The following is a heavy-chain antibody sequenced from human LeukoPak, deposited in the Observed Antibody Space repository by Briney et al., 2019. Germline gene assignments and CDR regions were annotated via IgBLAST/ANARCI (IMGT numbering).Heavy chain of an antibody. CDR3: ARDRGSGRSSGWFDP. CDR2: INHSGST. CDR1: GGSFSGYY. Sequence: SETLSLTCAVYGGSFSGYYWSWIRQPPGKGLEWIGEINHSGSTNYNPSLKSRVTMSVDTSKNQFSLKLSSVTAADTAVYYCARDRGSGRSSGWFDPWGQGTLVTVSS. J-gene: IGHJ5*02. D-gene: IGHD6-19*01. V-gene: IGHV4-34*01.